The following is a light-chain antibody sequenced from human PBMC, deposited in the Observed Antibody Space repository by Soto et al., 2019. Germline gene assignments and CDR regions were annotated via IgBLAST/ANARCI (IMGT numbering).Light chain of an antibody. CDR1: QSVSSSY. CDR2: GAS. J-gene: IGKJ1*01. V-gene: IGKV3-20*01. Sequence: EIVLTQSPGTLSLSPGERATLSCRASQSVSSSYFAWYQQKPGQAPRLLIYGASNRATGIPDRFSGSGSGTDFTLTISRLEPEDFAVYYCQQHHGFGQGTKVEFK. CDR3: QQHHG.